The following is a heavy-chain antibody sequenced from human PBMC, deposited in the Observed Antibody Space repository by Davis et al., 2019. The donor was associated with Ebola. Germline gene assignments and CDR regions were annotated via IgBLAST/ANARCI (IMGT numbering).Heavy chain of an antibody. V-gene: IGHV1-18*01. Sequence: ASVKVSCKASGYTFTSYGISWVRQAPGQGLEWMGWISAYNGNTNYAQKLQGRVTMTTDTSTSTAYMELRSLRSDDTAMYYCARDRQESFGELLYSYYYGMDVWGQGTTVTVSS. CDR1: GYTFTSYG. CDR2: ISAYNGNT. J-gene: IGHJ6*02. CDR3: ARDRQESFGELLYSYYYGMDV. D-gene: IGHD3-10*01.